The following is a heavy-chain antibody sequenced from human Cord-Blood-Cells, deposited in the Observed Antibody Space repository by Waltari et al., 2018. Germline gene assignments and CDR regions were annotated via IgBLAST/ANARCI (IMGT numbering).Heavy chain of an antibody. CDR1: GGSFSGYY. Sequence: QVQLQQWGAGLLKPSGHLSLTCAVYGGSFSGYYWSWIRQPPGKGLEWIGEINHSGSTNYNPSLKSRVTISVDTSKNQFSLKLSSVTAADTAVYYCARGIAAYDYWGQGTLVTVSS. V-gene: IGHV4-34*01. CDR3: ARGIAAYDY. J-gene: IGHJ4*02. CDR2: INHSGST. D-gene: IGHD6-13*01.